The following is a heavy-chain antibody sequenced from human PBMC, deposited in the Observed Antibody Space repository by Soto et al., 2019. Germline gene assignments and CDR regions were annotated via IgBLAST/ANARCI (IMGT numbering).Heavy chain of an antibody. CDR2: IYYSGST. CDR1: GGSISSGGYY. J-gene: IGHJ4*02. V-gene: IGHV4-31*03. Sequence: SETLSLTCTVSGGSISSGGYYWSWIRQHPGKGLEWIGYIYYSGSTYYNPSLKSRVTISVDTSKNQFSLKLSSVTAADTAVYYCAYYDSSGYGRDYWGQGTLVTVSS. CDR3: AYYDSSGYGRDY. D-gene: IGHD3-22*01.